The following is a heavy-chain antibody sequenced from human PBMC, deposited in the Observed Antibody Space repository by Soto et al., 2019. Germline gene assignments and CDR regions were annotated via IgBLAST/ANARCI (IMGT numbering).Heavy chain of an antibody. CDR3: ARGGQWDFLSDY. D-gene: IGHD1-26*01. CDR1: GYSFTRYS. Sequence: QVQLVQSGAEVKKPGASVKVSCKASGYSFTRYSINWVRQAPGQGLEWMGWISAYNGNTHYEEKLQGRVTLTTDTSTSTAYMELRSLRSDDTAVYFCARGGQWDFLSDYWGQGTLVTVSS. J-gene: IGHJ4*02. CDR2: ISAYNGNT. V-gene: IGHV1-18*01.